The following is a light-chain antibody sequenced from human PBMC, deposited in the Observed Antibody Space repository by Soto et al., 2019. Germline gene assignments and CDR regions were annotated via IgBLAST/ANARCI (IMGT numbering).Light chain of an antibody. CDR2: LNS. Sequence: SVLTQPPSASGTPGQRVTISCSGVSSCIERNTVSWYQQLPGMAPKLLIYLNSRRPSGVPDRFSGSKSVTSASLAISGLQSEEEAEYHCATWDDSLKLIYVFGPGRKVTV. V-gene: IGLV1-44*01. CDR1: SSCIERNT. CDR3: ATWDDSLKLIYV. J-gene: IGLJ1*01.